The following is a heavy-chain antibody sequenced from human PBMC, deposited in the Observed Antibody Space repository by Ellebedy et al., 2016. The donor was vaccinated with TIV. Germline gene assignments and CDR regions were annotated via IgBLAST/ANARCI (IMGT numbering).Heavy chain of an antibody. J-gene: IGHJ4*02. Sequence: MPSETLSLTCTVSGFSISSYYWSWIRQPPGKGLEYIGYIYYSGSTNYNPSLKSRVIISIDRSKNQFSLNLSSVTAADTAVYYCARVGGDYSTEFWGQGTLVTVSS. V-gene: IGHV4-59*01. D-gene: IGHD4-11*01. CDR1: GFSISSYY. CDR2: IYYSGST. CDR3: ARVGGDYSTEF.